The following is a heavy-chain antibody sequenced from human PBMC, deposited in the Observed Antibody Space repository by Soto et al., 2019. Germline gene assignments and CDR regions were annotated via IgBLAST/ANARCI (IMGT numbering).Heavy chain of an antibody. Sequence: SETLSLTCAVAGYSISSGYYWGWMRQPAGKWLEWIGSIYPSGSTYYNPSLKSRVTTSADTSKNQFYLKLSSVTAADTAVYYCARADGTPYFDYWGQGTLVTAPQ. CDR3: ARADGTPYFDY. D-gene: IGHD1-26*01. J-gene: IGHJ4*02. CDR2: IYPSGST. V-gene: IGHV4-38-2*01. CDR1: GYSISSGYY.